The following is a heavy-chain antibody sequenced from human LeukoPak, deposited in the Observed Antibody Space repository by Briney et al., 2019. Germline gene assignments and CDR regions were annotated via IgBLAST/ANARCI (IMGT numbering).Heavy chain of an antibody. Sequence: KPSETLSLTCTVSGGAISSNAYYWGWIRQPPGNGLEWIGNIYYSGSTSYYNPSLKSRVTISLDTSKNQFSLKLSSVTAADTAVYYCITSSGYDYGMDVWGQGTTVTVSS. CDR1: GGAISSNAYY. J-gene: IGHJ6*02. D-gene: IGHD3-3*01. CDR2: IYYSGSTS. CDR3: ITSSGYDYGMDV. V-gene: IGHV4-39*01.